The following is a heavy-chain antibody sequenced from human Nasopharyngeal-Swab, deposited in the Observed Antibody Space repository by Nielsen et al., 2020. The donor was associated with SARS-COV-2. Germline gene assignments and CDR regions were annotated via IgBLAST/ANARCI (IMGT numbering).Heavy chain of an antibody. Sequence: WVRQAPGQGLEWMGGISAYNGNTNYAQKLQGRVTMTTDTSTSTAYMELRSLRSDDTAVYYCARGGRYCSSTSCDGGKWFDPWGQGTLVTVSS. J-gene: IGHJ5*02. CDR2: ISAYNGNT. D-gene: IGHD2-2*01. V-gene: IGHV1-18*01. CDR3: ARGGRYCSSTSCDGGKWFDP.